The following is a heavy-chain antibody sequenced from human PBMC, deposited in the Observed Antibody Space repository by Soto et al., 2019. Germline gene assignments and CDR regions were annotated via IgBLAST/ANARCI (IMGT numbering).Heavy chain of an antibody. CDR2: IIPIFGTA. CDR1: GGTFSSYA. D-gene: IGHD2-21*01. J-gene: IGHJ6*02. Sequence: SVKVSCKASGGTFSSYAISWVRQAPGQGLEWMGGIIPIFGTANYAQKFQGRVTITADESTSTAYIELSSLRSEDTAVYYCARKGCSSTVELAYYYYYGMDVWGQGTMVTVFS. CDR3: ARKGCSSTVELAYYYYYGMDV. V-gene: IGHV1-69*13.